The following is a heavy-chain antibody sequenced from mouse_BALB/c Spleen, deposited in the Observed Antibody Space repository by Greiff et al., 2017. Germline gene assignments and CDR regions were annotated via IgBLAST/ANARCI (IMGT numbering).Heavy chain of an antibody. Sequence: DVHLVESGGGLVQPGGSRKLSCAASGFTFSSFGMHWVRQAPEKGLEWVAYISSGSSTIYYADTVKGRFTISRDNPKNTLFLQMTSLRSEDTAMYYCATQGGAYGSWYFDVWGAGTTVTVSS. CDR1: GFTFSSFG. V-gene: IGHV5-17*02. J-gene: IGHJ1*01. D-gene: IGHD2-2*01. CDR2: ISSGSSTI. CDR3: ATQGGAYGSWYFDV.